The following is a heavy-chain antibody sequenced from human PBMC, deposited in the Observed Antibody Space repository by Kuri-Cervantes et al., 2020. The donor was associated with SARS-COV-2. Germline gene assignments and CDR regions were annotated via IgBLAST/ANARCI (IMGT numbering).Heavy chain of an antibody. V-gene: IGHV4-34*01. Sequence: EPLKISCAVYGGSFSGYYWSWIRQPPGKGLEWIGEINHSGSTNYSPSLKSRVTISVDTSKNQFSLKLSSVTAADTAVYYCARDRQGWELNNWFDPWGQGTPVTVSS. J-gene: IGHJ5*02. CDR1: GGSFSGYY. CDR2: INHSGST. D-gene: IGHD1-26*01. CDR3: ARDRQGWELNNWFDP.